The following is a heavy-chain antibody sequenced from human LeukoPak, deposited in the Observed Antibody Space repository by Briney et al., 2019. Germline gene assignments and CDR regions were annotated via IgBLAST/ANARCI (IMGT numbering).Heavy chain of an antibody. CDR3: ARERVGITIIGVVIAHFDY. Sequence: SETLSLTCAVYGGSFSGYYWSWIRQPPGKGLEWIGEINHSGSTNYNPSLKSRVTISVDTSKNQFSLKLSSVTAADTAVYYCARERVGITIIGVVIAHFDYWGQGTLVTVSS. CDR1: GGSFSGYY. V-gene: IGHV4-34*01. CDR2: INHSGST. D-gene: IGHD3-3*01. J-gene: IGHJ4*02.